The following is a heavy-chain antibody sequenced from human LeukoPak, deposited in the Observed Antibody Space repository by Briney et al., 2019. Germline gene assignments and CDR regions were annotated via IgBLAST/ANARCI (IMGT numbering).Heavy chain of an antibody. J-gene: IGHJ4*02. D-gene: IGHD5-12*01. Sequence: GGSLRLSCSASGFTFSSYAMHWVRQAPGKGLEYVSAISSNGGSTYYADSVKGRFTISRDNSKNTLYLQMSSLRAEDTAVYYCVKGYSGYAKAPVIFDYWGQGTLVTVSS. V-gene: IGHV3-64D*06. CDR3: VKGYSGYAKAPVIFDY. CDR2: ISSNGGST. CDR1: GFTFSSYA.